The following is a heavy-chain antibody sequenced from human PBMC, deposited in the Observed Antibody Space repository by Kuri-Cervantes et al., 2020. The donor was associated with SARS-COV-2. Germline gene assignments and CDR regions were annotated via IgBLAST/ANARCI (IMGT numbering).Heavy chain of an antibody. CDR2: IYYSGST. Sequence: SETLSLTCTVSGGSISSYYWSWIRQPPGKGLEWIGSIYYSGSTYYNPSLKSRVTISVDTSKNQFSLKLSSVTAADTAVYYCASGKRDSSGYQRYYYYGMDVWGQGPTVTVSS. J-gene: IGHJ6*02. D-gene: IGHD3-22*01. CDR3: ASGKRDSSGYQRYYYYGMDV. CDR1: GGSISSYY. V-gene: IGHV4-39*07.